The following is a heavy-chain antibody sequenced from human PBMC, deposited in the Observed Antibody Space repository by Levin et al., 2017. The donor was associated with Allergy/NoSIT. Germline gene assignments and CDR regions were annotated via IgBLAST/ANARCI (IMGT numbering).Heavy chain of an antibody. J-gene: IGHJ4*02. V-gene: IGHV3-23*01. D-gene: IGHD3-10*01. CDR3: AKGAWFGEFGFDY. Sequence: GESLKISCAASGFTFSSYAMSWVRQAPGKGLEWVSAISGSGGSTYYADSVKGRFTISRDNSKNTLYLQMNSLRAEDTAVYYCAKGAWFGEFGFDYWGQGTLVTVSS. CDR1: GFTFSSYA. CDR2: ISGSGGST.